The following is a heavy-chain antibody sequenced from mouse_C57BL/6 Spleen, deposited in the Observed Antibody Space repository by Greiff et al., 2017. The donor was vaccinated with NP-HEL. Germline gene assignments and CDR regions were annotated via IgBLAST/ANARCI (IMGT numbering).Heavy chain of an antibody. Sequence: EVKLMESGGGLVQPGGSMKLSCVASGFTFSNYWMNWVRQSPEKGLEWVAQIRLKSDNYATHYAESVKGRFTISRDDSKSIVYLQMNNLRAEDTGIYYCTSAGWYFDVWGTGTTVTVSS. D-gene: IGHD6-1*01. CDR3: TSAGWYFDV. CDR2: IRLKSDNYAT. CDR1: GFTFSNYW. J-gene: IGHJ1*03. V-gene: IGHV6-3*01.